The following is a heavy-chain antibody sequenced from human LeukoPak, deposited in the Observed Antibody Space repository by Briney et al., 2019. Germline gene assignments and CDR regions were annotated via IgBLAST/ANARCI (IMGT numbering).Heavy chain of an antibody. Sequence: SETLSLTCTVSGYFISSGYYWGWIRQPPGKGLQWIGSIHHSGSTYYNPSLKSRVTISVDTSKNQFSLKLSSVTAADTAAYYCARDAYYYGSESYFFDFWGQGTLVTVSS. J-gene: IGHJ4*02. V-gene: IGHV4-38-2*02. D-gene: IGHD3-10*01. CDR2: IHHSGST. CDR1: GYFISSGYY. CDR3: ARDAYYYGSESYFFDF.